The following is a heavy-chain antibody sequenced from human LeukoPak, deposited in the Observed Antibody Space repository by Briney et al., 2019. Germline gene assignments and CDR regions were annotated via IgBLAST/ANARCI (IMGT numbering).Heavy chain of an antibody. D-gene: IGHD3-22*01. CDR3: ARDLTHYYDSSGYAWFDP. CDR2: IYYSGST. CDR1: GGSISSHY. J-gene: IGHJ5*02. Sequence: PSETLSLTCTVSGGSISSHYWSWIRQPPGKGLEWIGYIYYSGSTNYNPSLKSRVTISVDTSKNQFSLKLSSVTAADTAVYYCARDLTHYYDSSGYAWFDPWGQGTLVTVSS. V-gene: IGHV4-59*11.